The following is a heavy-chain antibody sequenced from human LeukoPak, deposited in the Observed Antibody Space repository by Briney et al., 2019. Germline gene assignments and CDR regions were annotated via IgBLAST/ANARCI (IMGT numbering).Heavy chain of an antibody. Sequence: SETLSLTFAVSGGSISSSNWWSWVRQPPGKGLEWIGEIYHSGSTNYNPSLKSRVTISVDKSKNQFSLKLSSVTAADTAVYYCARGGNQLLWFGELARHYYYYYYMDVWGKGTTVTVSS. V-gene: IGHV4-4*02. D-gene: IGHD3-10*01. J-gene: IGHJ6*03. CDR3: ARGGNQLLWFGELARHYYYYYYMDV. CDR1: GGSISSSNW. CDR2: IYHSGST.